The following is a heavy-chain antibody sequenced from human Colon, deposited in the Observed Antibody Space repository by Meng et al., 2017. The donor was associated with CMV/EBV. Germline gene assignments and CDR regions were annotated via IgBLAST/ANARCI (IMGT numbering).Heavy chain of an antibody. CDR3: ARENSTSTGGFDF. J-gene: IGHJ4*02. CDR2: IHHSGNT. CDR1: GCSINSGDYY. V-gene: IGHV4-30-4*08. Sequence: VSGCSINSGDYYWAWIRQSPGKGLEWIGYIHHSGNTFYNPSLKSRVAISVDTSNKHFSLNLRSVTAADTAVYYCARENSTSTGGFDFWGQGTLVTVSS. D-gene: IGHD6-6*01.